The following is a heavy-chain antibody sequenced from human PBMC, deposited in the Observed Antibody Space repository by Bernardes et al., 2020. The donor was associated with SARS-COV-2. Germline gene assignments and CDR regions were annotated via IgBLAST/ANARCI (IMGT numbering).Heavy chain of an antibody. CDR1: GGSLRGHS. V-gene: IGHV4-34*01. CDR3: TRAVWDIWYFDL. Sequence: SETLSLTCAVHGGSLRGHSWNWIRQTPGKGLEWIGEINYSGSTNYNPSLKSRVTISVDTSKNQFSLKLNSVTAADTAVYYCTRAVWDIWYFDLWGRGTLVTVSS. J-gene: IGHJ2*01. CDR2: INYSGST. D-gene: IGHD1-26*01.